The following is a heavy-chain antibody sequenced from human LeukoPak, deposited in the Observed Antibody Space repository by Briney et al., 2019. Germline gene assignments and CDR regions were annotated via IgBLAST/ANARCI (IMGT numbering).Heavy chain of an antibody. Sequence: SETLSLTCTVSGGSISSGSYFWNWIRQPPGKGLEWIGEINHSGSTNYNPSLKSRVTISVDTSKNHFSLNLRSVTAADTAVYYCARRSYNSPFRYWGQGTPVTVSS. D-gene: IGHD5-24*01. V-gene: IGHV4-39*02. CDR3: ARRSYNSPFRY. J-gene: IGHJ4*02. CDR2: INHSGST. CDR1: GGSISSGSYF.